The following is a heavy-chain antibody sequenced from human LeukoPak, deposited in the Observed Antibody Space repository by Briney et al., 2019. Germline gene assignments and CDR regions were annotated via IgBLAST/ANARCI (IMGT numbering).Heavy chain of an antibody. D-gene: IGHD6-19*01. CDR3: ARWSGSGWYSN. Sequence: GGSLRLSCAAPGFTFSSYSINWVRQAPGKGLEWVSYISSSSDTIYYADSVKGRFSISRDNAKNSLYLQMNSLRAEDTAVYYCARWSGSGWYSNWGQGTLVTVSS. CDR1: GFTFSSYS. J-gene: IGHJ4*02. CDR2: ISSSSDTI. V-gene: IGHV3-48*01.